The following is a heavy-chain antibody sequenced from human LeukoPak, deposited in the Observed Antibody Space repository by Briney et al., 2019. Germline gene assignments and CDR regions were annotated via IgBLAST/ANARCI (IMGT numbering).Heavy chain of an antibody. CDR3: ADYYASGSYPP. CDR1: GFSFSNSW. J-gene: IGHJ5*02. V-gene: IGHV3-15*07. Sequence: GGSLRLSCAASGFSFSNSWMNWVRQAPGKGLEWVGRILSKTSGGTTDYATPVKGRFTISRDDSKNMLYLHMNSLQIEDTAVYYCADYYASGSYPPWGQGTLVTVSS. D-gene: IGHD3-10*01. CDR2: ILSKTSGGTT.